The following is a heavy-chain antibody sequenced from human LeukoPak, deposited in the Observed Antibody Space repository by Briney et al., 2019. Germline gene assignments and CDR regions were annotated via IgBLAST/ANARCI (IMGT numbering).Heavy chain of an antibody. J-gene: IGHJ3*01. Sequence: GWSLRLSCAASGFTFSSYGMHWLRQAPGKGLEWVAVIWYDGSKKYYADPVKGRFTSSRDNSKNTLYLQMNSLRAEDTAVYYCAKDLLSGELGNWGQGTMVTVSS. CDR3: AKDLLSGELGN. CDR1: GFTFSSYG. D-gene: IGHD7-27*01. CDR2: IWYDGSKK. V-gene: IGHV3-33*06.